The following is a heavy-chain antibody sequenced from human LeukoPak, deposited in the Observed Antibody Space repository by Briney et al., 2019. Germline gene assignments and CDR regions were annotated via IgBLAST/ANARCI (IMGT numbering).Heavy chain of an antibody. J-gene: IGHJ4*02. CDR3: AKNPKFGELLN. CDR2: ISGSGGST. CDR1: GFTFSSYA. D-gene: IGHD3-10*01. V-gene: IGHV3-23*01. Sequence: PGESLRLSCAASGFTFSSYAMTSVRQAPGKVLELVSDISGSGGSTYYADSVKGLFTISRDNYKNTLYLQMKSLRAEDTAVYYCAKNPKFGELLNWGQGTLVTVSS.